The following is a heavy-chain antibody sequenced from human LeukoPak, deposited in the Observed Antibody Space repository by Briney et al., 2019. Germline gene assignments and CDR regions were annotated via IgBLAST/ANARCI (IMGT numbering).Heavy chain of an antibody. Sequence: ASVKVSCKASGYTFTSYGISWVRQAPGQGLECMGWISAYNGNTNYAQKLQGRVTMTTDTSTSTAYMELRSLRSDDTAVYYCARDGYYDSSGYYLRKIDYWGQGTLVTVSS. CDR3: ARDGYYDSSGYYLRKIDY. V-gene: IGHV1-18*01. J-gene: IGHJ4*02. D-gene: IGHD3-22*01. CDR1: GYTFTSYG. CDR2: ISAYNGNT.